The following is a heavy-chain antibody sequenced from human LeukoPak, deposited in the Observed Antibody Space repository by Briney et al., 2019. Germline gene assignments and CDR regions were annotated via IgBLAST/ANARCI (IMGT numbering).Heavy chain of an antibody. Sequence: GGSLRLSCAASGFTFSDHYIDWVRQAPGKGLEWVGRSRNKANSYTTQYAASVKGRFTVSRDDSKNSVFLQMNSLRAEDTAVYYCARGVRLWFGELYFDYWGQGTLVTVSS. D-gene: IGHD3-10*01. V-gene: IGHV3-72*01. CDR3: ARGVRLWFGELYFDY. J-gene: IGHJ4*02. CDR2: SRNKANSYTT. CDR1: GFTFSDHY.